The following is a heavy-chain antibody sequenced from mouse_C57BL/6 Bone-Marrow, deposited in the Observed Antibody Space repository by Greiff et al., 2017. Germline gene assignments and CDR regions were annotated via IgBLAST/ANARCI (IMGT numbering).Heavy chain of an antibody. V-gene: IGHV1-62-2*01. J-gene: IGHJ3*01. CDR2: FYPGSGSI. CDR3: ARHEDRSYDDYDDPAWFAY. CDR1: GYTFTEYT. D-gene: IGHD2-4*01. Sequence: QVQLQQSGAELVKPGASVKLSCKASGYTFTEYTIHWVKQRSGQGLEWIGWFYPGSGSIKYNEKFKDKATLTADKSSSTVYMELSRLTSEDSAVYFCARHEDRSYDDYDDPAWFAYWGQGTLVTVSA.